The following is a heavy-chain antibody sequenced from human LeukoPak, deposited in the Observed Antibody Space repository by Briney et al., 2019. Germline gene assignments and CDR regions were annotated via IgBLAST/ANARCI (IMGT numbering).Heavy chain of an antibody. V-gene: IGHV4-4*09. CDR2: IHTSGSN. CDR1: GVSISPYY. D-gene: IGHD3-3*01. Sequence: SETLSLTCAVCGVSISPYYWAWIRQPPGKALEWIGYIHTSGSNNQYPSLKSRVTISVDKSKNHFSLRLTSVTAADTAVYYCARLSAAVHLGAFDLWGQGTMVTVSS. CDR3: ARLSAAVHLGAFDL. J-gene: IGHJ3*01.